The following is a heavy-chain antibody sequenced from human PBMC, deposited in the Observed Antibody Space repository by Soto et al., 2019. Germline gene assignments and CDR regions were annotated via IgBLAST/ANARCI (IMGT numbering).Heavy chain of an antibody. J-gene: IGHJ6*02. V-gene: IGHV3-30*18. CDR3: ANDRTSWPLDV. Sequence: QTGGSLRLSCAASGFTFSSYGMHWVRQAPGKGLEWVAVISYDGSNKYYADSVKGRFTISRDNSKNTLYLQMNSLRAEDTAVYYCANDRTSWPLDVWGQGTTVTVSS. CDR2: ISYDGSNK. D-gene: IGHD2-2*01. CDR1: GFTFSSYG.